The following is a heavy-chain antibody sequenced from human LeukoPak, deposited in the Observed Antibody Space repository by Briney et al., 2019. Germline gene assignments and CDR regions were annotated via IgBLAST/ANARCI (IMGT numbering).Heavy chain of an antibody. CDR2: INHSGST. D-gene: IGHD6-19*01. V-gene: IGHV4-34*01. CDR3: ARGSYSSGWYRRYFQH. Sequence: TSXXLXLTCAVYGGSFSGYYWSWIRQPPGKGLEWIGEINHSGSTNYNTSLKRGVTISVETSKNKFSLKLSSVTAADTAVYYCARGSYSSGWYRRYFQHWGQGTLVTVSS. J-gene: IGHJ1*01. CDR1: GGSFSGYY.